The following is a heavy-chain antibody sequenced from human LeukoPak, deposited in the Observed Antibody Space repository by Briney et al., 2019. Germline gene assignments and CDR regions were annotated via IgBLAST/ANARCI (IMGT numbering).Heavy chain of an antibody. J-gene: IGHJ4*02. Sequence: GGSLRLSGVVSGFTVSTNFMSWVRQAPGERLEWVSVIYSGGSTYYADSVKGRFTISRDNSKNTLYLQMNSLRAEDTTVYYCARTRVDTTTFDYFDYWGQGTLVTVSS. CDR1: GFTVSTNF. CDR3: ARTRVDTTTFDYFDY. D-gene: IGHD4-11*01. CDR2: IYSGGST. V-gene: IGHV3-53*01.